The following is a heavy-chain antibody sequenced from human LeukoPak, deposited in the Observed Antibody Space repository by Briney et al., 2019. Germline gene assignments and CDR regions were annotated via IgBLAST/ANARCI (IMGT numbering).Heavy chain of an antibody. V-gene: IGHV5-51*01. D-gene: IGHD2/OR15-2a*01. CDR3: ARRPLLGAFDI. CDR2: IYPGDSDT. CDR1: GYSFTSYW. Sequence: GESLKISXKGSGYSFTSYWIGWVRQMPGKGLEWKGIIYPGDSDTRYSPSFRGQVAISADKSISTAYLQWSSLKASDTAMYYCARRPLLGAFDIWGQGTMVTVSS. J-gene: IGHJ3*02.